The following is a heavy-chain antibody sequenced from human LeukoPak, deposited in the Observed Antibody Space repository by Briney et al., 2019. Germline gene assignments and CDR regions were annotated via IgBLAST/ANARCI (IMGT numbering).Heavy chain of an antibody. J-gene: IGHJ4*02. CDR1: GGSISSSSYY. Sequence: KPSETLSLTCTVSGGSISSSSYYWGWIRQPPGKGLEWIGSIYYSGSTYYNPSLKSRVTISVDTSKNQFSLKLSSVTAADTAVYYCARHGRLTGESWIDYWGQGTLVTVSS. D-gene: IGHD7-27*01. V-gene: IGHV4-39*01. CDR3: ARHGRLTGESWIDY. CDR2: IYYSGST.